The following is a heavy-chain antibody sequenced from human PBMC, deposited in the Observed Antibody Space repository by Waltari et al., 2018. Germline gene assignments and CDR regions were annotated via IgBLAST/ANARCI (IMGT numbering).Heavy chain of an antibody. Sequence: QVQLQQWGAGLLKPSETLSLTCAVYGGSFSGYYWSWIRQPPGKGLEWIGEINHIGSTNDNPSLKSRFTRSVDTSKNQFSLKLSSVTAADTAVYYCARGYYYDSSGYYLDAFDIWGQGTMVTVSS. D-gene: IGHD3-22*01. CDR1: GGSFSGYY. J-gene: IGHJ3*02. CDR3: ARGYYYDSSGYYLDAFDI. CDR2: INHIGST. V-gene: IGHV4-34*01.